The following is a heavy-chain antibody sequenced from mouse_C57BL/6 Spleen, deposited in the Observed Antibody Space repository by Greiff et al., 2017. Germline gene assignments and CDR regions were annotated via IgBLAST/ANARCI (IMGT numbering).Heavy chain of an antibody. J-gene: IGHJ3*01. CDR2: IDPEDGDT. CDR3: ARDYGSSAFSY. V-gene: IGHV14-2*01. CDR1: GFNIKDYY. D-gene: IGHD1-1*01. Sequence: VQLQQSGAELVKPGASVKLSCTASGFNIKDYYMHWVKQRTEQGLEWIGRIDPEDGDTKYAPKFQGKATITADTSSNTAYLQLSSLTSEDTAVYYCARDYGSSAFSYWGQGTLVTVAA.